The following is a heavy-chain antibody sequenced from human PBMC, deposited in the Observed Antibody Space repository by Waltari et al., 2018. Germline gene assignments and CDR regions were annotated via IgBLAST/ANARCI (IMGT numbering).Heavy chain of an antibody. Sequence: QVQLVQSGAEVKKPGASVKVSCKASGYTFTGYYMHWVRQAPGQGLEWMGRSTPNTGGTNYAQKFQGRVTMTRDTSISTAYMELSRLRSDDTAVYYCARDRVVASTVYYYYGMDVWGQGTTVTVSS. CDR1: GYTFTGYY. J-gene: IGHJ6*02. V-gene: IGHV1-2*06. CDR3: ARDRVVASTVYYYYGMDV. D-gene: IGHD2-15*01. CDR2: STPNTGGT.